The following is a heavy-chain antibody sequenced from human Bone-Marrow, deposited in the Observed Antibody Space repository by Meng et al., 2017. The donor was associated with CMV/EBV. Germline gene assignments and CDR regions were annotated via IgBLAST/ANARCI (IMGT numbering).Heavy chain of an antibody. J-gene: IGHJ6*01. V-gene: IGHV3-30*04. CDR1: GFVFNTYS. CDR2: ISYDGKNK. CDR3: GRDSYGMDD. Sequence: GESLKISCAASGFVFNTYSMHWVRQAPGKGLEWVALISYDGKNKYYADSVKGRFTISRDNSKNTLYLQMNTLRAEDTAVYYCGRDSYGMDDWGQGTTVTSFS.